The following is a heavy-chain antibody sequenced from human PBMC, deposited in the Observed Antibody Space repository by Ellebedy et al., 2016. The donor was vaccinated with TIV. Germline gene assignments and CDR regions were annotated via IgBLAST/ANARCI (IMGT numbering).Heavy chain of an antibody. J-gene: IGHJ4*02. Sequence: GESLKISCAASGFTFSSYAMHWVRQAPGKGLEYVSAISSNGGSTYYANSVKGRFTISRDNSKNTLYLQMNSLRAEDTAVYYCARDRILGESQPDYWGQGTLVTVSS. V-gene: IGHV3-64*01. D-gene: IGHD2-2*01. CDR3: ARDRILGESQPDY. CDR2: ISSNGGST. CDR1: GFTFSSYA.